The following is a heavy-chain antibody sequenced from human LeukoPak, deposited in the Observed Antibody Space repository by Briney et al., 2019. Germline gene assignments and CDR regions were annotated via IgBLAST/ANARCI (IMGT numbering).Heavy chain of an antibody. D-gene: IGHD3-10*01. V-gene: IGHV1-2*02. CDR2: INPNSGGT. CDR3: ARDWDSSGADYYYYMDV. CDR1: GYTFTGYY. J-gene: IGHJ6*03. Sequence: ASVKVSCKASGYTFTGYYMHWVRQAPGQGLEWMGWINPNSGGTTYAQKFQGRVTMTRDTSISTAYMELSRLRSDDTAVYYCARDWDSSGADYYYYMDVWGKGTTVTVSS.